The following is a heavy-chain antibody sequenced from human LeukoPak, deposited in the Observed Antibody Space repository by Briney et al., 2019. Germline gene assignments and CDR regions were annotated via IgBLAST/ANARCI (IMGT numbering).Heavy chain of an antibody. V-gene: IGHV1-2*02. CDR2: INPNSGGT. CDR3: ARNIVVVPAAILTDRYFDL. CDR1: GYTFTGYY. J-gene: IGHJ2*01. D-gene: IGHD2-2*01. Sequence: GASVKVSCKASGYTFTGYYMHWVRQAPGQGLEWMGWINPNSGGTNYAQKFQGRVTMTRDTSISTAYMELSRLRSDDTAVYYCARNIVVVPAAILTDRYFDLWGRGTLVTVSS.